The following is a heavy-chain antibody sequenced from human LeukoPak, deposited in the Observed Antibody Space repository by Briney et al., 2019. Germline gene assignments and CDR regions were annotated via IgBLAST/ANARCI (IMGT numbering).Heavy chain of an antibody. D-gene: IGHD3-10*01. CDR2: IYSGGST. Sequence: GGPLRLSCAASGFTFSSYGMSWVRQAPGKGLEWVSVIYSGGSTYYADSVKGRFTISRDNSKNTLYLQMNSLRAEDTAVYYCARGGGLRQVDTYYYGSGPAWDYYYMDVWGKGTTVTISS. CDR3: ARGGGLRQVDTYYYGSGPAWDYYYMDV. J-gene: IGHJ6*03. CDR1: GFTFSSYG. V-gene: IGHV3-53*01.